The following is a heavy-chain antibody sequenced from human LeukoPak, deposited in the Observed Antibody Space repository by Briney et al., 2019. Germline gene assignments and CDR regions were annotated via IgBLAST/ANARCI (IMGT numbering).Heavy chain of an antibody. CDR1: GFTFSSYG. CDR2: ISGSGGST. D-gene: IGHD3-9*01. J-gene: IGHJ4*02. CDR3: AKDGEYYDILTGYYLTDFDY. V-gene: IGHV3-23*01. Sequence: GGSLRLSCAASGFTFSSYGMSWVRQAPGKGLEWVSAISGSGGSTYYADSVKGRFTISRDNSKNTLYLQMNSLRAEDTAVYYCAKDGEYYDILTGYYLTDFDYWGQGTLVTVSS.